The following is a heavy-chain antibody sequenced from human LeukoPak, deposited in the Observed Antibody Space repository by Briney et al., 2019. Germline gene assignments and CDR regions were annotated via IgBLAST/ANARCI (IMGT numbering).Heavy chain of an antibody. CDR1: GFTFSSYA. V-gene: IGHV3-23*01. Sequence: GGSLRLSCAASGFTFSSYAMSWVRQAPGQGLEWVSAIRSGGSAKYADSVKARFTISRDNSKNTLYLQMNSLRAEDTALYFCARDPIGDYIGAFDFLGQGTVVTVSS. J-gene: IGHJ3*01. CDR3: ARDPIGDYIGAFDF. CDR2: IRSGGSA. D-gene: IGHD4-17*01.